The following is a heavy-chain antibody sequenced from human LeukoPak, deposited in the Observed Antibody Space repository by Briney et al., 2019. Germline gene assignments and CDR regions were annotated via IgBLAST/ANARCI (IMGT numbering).Heavy chain of an antibody. CDR1: GFTFSSYA. CDR2: ISYDGSNK. D-gene: IGHD2-2*01. V-gene: IGHV3-30-3*01. Sequence: GGSLRLSCAASGFTFSSYAMHWVRQAPGKGLEWVAVISYDGSNKYYADSVKGRFTISRDNSKNTLYLQMNSLRAEDTAVYYCAKGSEVIPAAIASDYWGQGTLVTVSS. CDR3: AKGSEVIPAAIASDY. J-gene: IGHJ4*02.